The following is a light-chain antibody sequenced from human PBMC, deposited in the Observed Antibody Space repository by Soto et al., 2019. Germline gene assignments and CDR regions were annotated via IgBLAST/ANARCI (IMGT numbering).Light chain of an antibody. V-gene: IGKV1-6*01. CDR2: AAS. CDR1: QDIRDD. J-gene: IGKJ1*01. CDR3: LQDYNYPRT. Sequence: AIQMTQSPSSLSASVGDRVTITCRASQDIRDDLGWYQEKPGKAPKLLIYAASSLQTGVQSTFSGSGSGTDFSLTISSLQPEDFATYYCLQDYNYPRTFGQGTKVEIK.